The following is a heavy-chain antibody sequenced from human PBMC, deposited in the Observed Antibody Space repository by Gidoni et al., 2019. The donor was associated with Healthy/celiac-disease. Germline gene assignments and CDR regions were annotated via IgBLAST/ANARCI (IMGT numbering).Heavy chain of an antibody. CDR1: GFTFSSYA. Sequence: EVQLLESGGGLVQPGGSLRLSCAASGFTFSSYAMSWVRQAPGKGLGWVSAIRGSGGSTYYADSVKGRFTISRDNSKNTLYLQMNSLRAEDTAVYYCAKDSPSVRWSCDYWGQGTLVTVSS. J-gene: IGHJ4*02. D-gene: IGHD2-15*01. V-gene: IGHV3-23*01. CDR3: AKDSPSVRWSCDY. CDR2: IRGSGGST.